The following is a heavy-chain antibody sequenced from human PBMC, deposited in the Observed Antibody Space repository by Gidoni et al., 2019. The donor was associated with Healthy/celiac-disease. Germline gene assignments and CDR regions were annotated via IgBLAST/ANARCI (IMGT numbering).Heavy chain of an antibody. CDR2: IIPIFGTA. Sequence: QVQLVQSGAEVTKAGSSVKVSCKAAGGTFSSYAISGVRQAPGQGLEWMGGIIPIFGTATYAQKFQGRVTITADKSTSTAYMELSSLRSEDTAVYYCARNVLLWFGELSTYNYYGMDVWGQGTTVTVSS. D-gene: IGHD3-10*01. CDR1: GGTFSSYA. J-gene: IGHJ6*02. V-gene: IGHV1-69*06. CDR3: ARNVLLWFGELSTYNYYGMDV.